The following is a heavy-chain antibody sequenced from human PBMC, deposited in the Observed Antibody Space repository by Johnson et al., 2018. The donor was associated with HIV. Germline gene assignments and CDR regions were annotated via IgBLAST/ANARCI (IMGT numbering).Heavy chain of an antibody. Sequence: QVQLVESGGGVVQPGRSLRLSCAASGFTFSSYAMHWVRQAPGQGLEWVAVISYDGRNKYYADSVTGRFTISRDNSKNTLYLQMNSLRAEDTALYYCAKGMDSGYDRDDAFDIWGQGTMVTVSS. CDR2: ISYDGRNK. D-gene: IGHD5-12*01. CDR1: GFTFSSYA. V-gene: IGHV3-30*04. CDR3: AKGMDSGYDRDDAFDI. J-gene: IGHJ3*02.